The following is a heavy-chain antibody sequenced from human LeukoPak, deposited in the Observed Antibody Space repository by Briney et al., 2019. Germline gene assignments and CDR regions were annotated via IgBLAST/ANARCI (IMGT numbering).Heavy chain of an antibody. J-gene: IGHJ4*02. CDR3: ARHPRY. CDR1: GFTFSSYA. CDR2: ISYDGSNK. V-gene: IGHV3-30*04. Sequence: GGSLRLSCAASGFTFSSYAMHWVRQAPGKGLEWVAVISYDGSNKYYADPVKGRFTISRDNSKNTLYLQMNSLRAEDTAVYYCARHPRYWGQGTLVTVSS.